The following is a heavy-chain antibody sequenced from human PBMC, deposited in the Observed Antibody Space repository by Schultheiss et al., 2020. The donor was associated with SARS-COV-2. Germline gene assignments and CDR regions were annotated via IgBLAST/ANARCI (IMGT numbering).Heavy chain of an antibody. Sequence: ASVKVSCKASGYTFTGYYMHWVRQAPGQGLEWMGRINPNSGGTNYAQKFQGRVTMTRDTSISTAYMELSRLRSDDTAVYYCAVGPARSSSLIDYWGQGTLVTVSS. CDR1: GYTFTGYY. V-gene: IGHV1-2*06. CDR3: AVGPARSSSLIDY. J-gene: IGHJ4*02. D-gene: IGHD6-6*01. CDR2: INPNSGGT.